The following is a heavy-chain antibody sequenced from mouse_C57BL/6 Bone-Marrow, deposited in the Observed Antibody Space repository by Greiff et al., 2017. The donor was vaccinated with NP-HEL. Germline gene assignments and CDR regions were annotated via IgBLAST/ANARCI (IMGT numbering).Heavy chain of an antibody. V-gene: IGHV1-22*01. CDR3: ASTNSNYGAWFAY. J-gene: IGHJ3*01. D-gene: IGHD2-5*01. CDR2: INPNNGGT. Sequence: DVQLQESGPELVKPGASVKMSCKASGYTFTDYNMHWVKQSHGKSLEWIGYINPNNGGTSYNQKFKGKATLTVNKSSSTAYMELRSLTSEDSAVYYCASTNSNYGAWFAYWGQGTLVTVSA. CDR1: GYTFTDYN.